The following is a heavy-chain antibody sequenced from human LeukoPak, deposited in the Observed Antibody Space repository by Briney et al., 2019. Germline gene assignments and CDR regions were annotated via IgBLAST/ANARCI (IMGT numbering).Heavy chain of an antibody. CDR2: INHSGST. CDR1: GGSISSYY. J-gene: IGHJ3*02. CDR3: ARHPRKVGATKSRAFDI. Sequence: SETLSLTCTVSGGSISSYYWSWIRQPPGKGLEWIGEINHSGSTNYNPSLKSRVTISVDTSKNQFSLKLSSVTAADTAVYYCARHPRKVGATKSRAFDIWGQGTMVTVSS. V-gene: IGHV4-34*01. D-gene: IGHD1-26*01.